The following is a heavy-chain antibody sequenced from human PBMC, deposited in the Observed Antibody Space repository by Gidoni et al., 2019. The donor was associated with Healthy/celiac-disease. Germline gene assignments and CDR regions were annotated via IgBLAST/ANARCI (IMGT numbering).Heavy chain of an antibody. CDR3: AREGDYPLYNWFDP. Sequence: QGQLVQSGAEVKKPGSSVKVSCKAPGGTFSSYAISWVRQAPGQGLEWMGGIIPIFGTANYAKKFQGRVTITADESTSTAYMELSSLRSEDTAVYYCAREGDYPLYNWFDPWGQGTLVTVSS. J-gene: IGHJ5*02. CDR1: GGTFSSYA. CDR2: IIPIFGTA. D-gene: IGHD4-17*01. V-gene: IGHV1-69*01.